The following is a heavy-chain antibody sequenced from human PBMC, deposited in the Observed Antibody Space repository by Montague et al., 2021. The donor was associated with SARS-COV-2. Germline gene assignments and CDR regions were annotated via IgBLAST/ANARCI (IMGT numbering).Heavy chain of an antibody. V-gene: IGHV4-39*07. CDR1: GGSISSGGYY. J-gene: IGHJ6*02. D-gene: IGHD3-3*01. CDR2: MDHRGST. CDR3: ARGPGVVIILAIYYYYGTDV. Sequence: SETLSLTCTVAGGSISSGGYYWSWIRQPPGKGLEWIGEMDHRGSTKYXXXVESRVTISVDTSKNQFSLKLSSVTAADTAVYYCARGPGVVIILAIYYYYGTDVWGQGTTVTVSS.